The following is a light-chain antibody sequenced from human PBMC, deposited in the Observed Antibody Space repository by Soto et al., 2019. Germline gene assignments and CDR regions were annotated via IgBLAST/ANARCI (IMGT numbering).Light chain of an antibody. V-gene: IGLV2-23*02. CDR2: EVS. CDR3: CSYAGSSTYV. Sequence: QSALTQPASVSGYPGQSITISCTGTSSDVGSYNLDSWYQQHPGKAPKLMIYEVSKRPSGVSNRFSGSKSGNTASLTISGLHAEDEADYYCCSYAGSSTYVFGTGTKLTVL. J-gene: IGLJ1*01. CDR1: SSDVGSYNL.